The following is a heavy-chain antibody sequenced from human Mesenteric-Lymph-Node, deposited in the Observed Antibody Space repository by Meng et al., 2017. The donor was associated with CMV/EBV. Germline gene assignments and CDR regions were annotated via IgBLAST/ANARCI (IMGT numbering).Heavy chain of an antibody. D-gene: IGHD3-9*01. Sequence: QAWGAGLLKPSETLSVTFAVYGGSFSGYYWNWIRQSPEKGLEWIGEINHSGSTTYNPSFTSRIIISVDTSTNQISLNMSSVTAADTAVYYCARGSSYDILTGYFNYWGQGALVTVSS. J-gene: IGHJ4*02. CDR2: INHSGST. CDR3: ARGSSYDILTGYFNY. CDR1: GGSFSGYY. V-gene: IGHV4-34*02.